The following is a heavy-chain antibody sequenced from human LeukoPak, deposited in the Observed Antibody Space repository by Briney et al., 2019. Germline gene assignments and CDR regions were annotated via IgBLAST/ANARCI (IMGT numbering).Heavy chain of an antibody. Sequence: SLRLSCAAPGFTFDDYAMYWVRQAPGEGLEWVSYISWNGASLDYADSVKGRFTISRDNAQNSLYLQMNSLRPEDTALYFCVKEYASGYDFFDYWGQGVLVTVSS. D-gene: IGHD5-12*01. V-gene: IGHV3-9*01. CDR3: VKEYASGYDFFDY. CDR2: ISWNGASL. CDR1: GFTFDDYA. J-gene: IGHJ4*02.